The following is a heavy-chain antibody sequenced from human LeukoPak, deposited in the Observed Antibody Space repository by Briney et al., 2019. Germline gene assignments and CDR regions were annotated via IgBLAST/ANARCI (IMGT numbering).Heavy chain of an antibody. J-gene: IGHJ4*02. CDR3: ARAYSRSRFDY. CDR1: GYNFTNYW. D-gene: IGHD6-6*01. V-gene: IGHV5-10-1*01. Sequence: GESGKISCKGSGYNFTNYWISWVRQMPGKGLEWMGTIDPSDSYNNYSPSFQGHVTISADKSISTAYLQWSSLKASDTAMYYCARAYSRSRFDYWGQGTLVTASS. CDR2: IDPSDSYN.